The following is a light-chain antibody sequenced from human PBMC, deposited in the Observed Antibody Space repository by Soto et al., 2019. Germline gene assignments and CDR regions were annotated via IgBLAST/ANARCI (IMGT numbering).Light chain of an antibody. V-gene: IGLV1-47*02. CDR3: LAYGRGGALL. Sequence: QSVLTQPPSASGTPGQRVTISCSGSGSNIGSHDVYWYQHLPGTAPKVLIYRNDQRPSGVPDRFSASRSGTSASLAISGLRSEDEADYYCLAYGRGGALLFGGGTKLTVL. CDR2: RND. J-gene: IGLJ3*02. CDR1: GSNIGSHD.